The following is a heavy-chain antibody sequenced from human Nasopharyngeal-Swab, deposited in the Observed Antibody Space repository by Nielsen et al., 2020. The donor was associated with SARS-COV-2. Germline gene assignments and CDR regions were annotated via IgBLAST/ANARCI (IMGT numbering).Heavy chain of an antibody. D-gene: IGHD3-10*01. J-gene: IGHJ4*02. CDR1: GFTVSSNY. CDR3: ARGGSGSYYNLGY. Sequence: GESLKISCAASGFTVSSNYMSWVRQAPGKGLEWVSVIYSGGSTYYADSVKGRFTISRHNSKNTLYLQMNSLRAEDTAVYYCARGGSGSYYNLGYWGQGTLVTVSS. CDR2: IYSGGST. V-gene: IGHV3-53*01.